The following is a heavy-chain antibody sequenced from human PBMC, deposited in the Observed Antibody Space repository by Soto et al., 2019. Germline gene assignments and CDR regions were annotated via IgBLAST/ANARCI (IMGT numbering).Heavy chain of an antibody. CDR1: GFTFSSYS. CDR3: ARDRGGGVGAADY. Sequence: EVQLVESGGGLVKPGGSLRLSCAASGFTFSSYSMNWVRQAPGKGLEWVSSISSSSSYIYYADSVKGRFTISRDNAKNSLYLQMNSLRGEDTAVYYCARDRGGGVGAADYWGQGTLVTVSS. J-gene: IGHJ4*02. D-gene: IGHD1-26*01. CDR2: ISSSSSYI. V-gene: IGHV3-21*01.